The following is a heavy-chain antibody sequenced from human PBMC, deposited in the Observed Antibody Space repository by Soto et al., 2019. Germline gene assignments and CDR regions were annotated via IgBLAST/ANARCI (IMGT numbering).Heavy chain of an antibody. D-gene: IGHD2-21*01. V-gene: IGHV4-39*01. CDR3: GRVVEGATRHTDLDS. J-gene: IGHJ5*01. CDR2: VYYSGGA. Sequence: TSETLSLTCTVSGVSIHNSHSFWGWIRQPPGKGLEFIGTVYYSGGAHYNSPLKSRVTISVDTANNQVSLRMRSLTAADTAVYYCGRVVEGATRHTDLDSWGQGTLVTVS. CDR1: GVSIHNSHSF.